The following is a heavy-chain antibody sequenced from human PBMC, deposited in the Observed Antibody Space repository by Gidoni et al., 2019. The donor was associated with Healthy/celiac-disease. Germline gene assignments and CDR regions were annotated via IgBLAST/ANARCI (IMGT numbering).Heavy chain of an antibody. CDR2: INPSGGST. J-gene: IGHJ3*02. Sequence: GLEWMGIINPSGGSTSYAQKFQGRVTMTRDTSTSTVYMELSSLRSEDTAVYYCAREGRDILTGGRFDAFDIWGQGTMVTVSS. D-gene: IGHD3-9*01. CDR3: AREGRDILTGGRFDAFDI. V-gene: IGHV1-46*01.